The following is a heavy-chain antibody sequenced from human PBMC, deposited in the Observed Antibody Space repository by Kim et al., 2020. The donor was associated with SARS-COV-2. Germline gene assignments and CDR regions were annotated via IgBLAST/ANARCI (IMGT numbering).Heavy chain of an antibody. D-gene: IGHD2-21*01. CDR1: GFTFSSYS. Sequence: GGSLRLSCAVSGFTFSSYSMNWVRQAPGKGLEWVSSISSSSSYIYYADSVKGRFTISRDNAKNSLYLQMNSLRAEDTAVYYCARDPYGGDLFYYYYDMDVWGQGTTVTVSS. CDR3: ARDPYGGDLFYYYYDMDV. CDR2: ISSSSSYI. V-gene: IGHV3-21*01. J-gene: IGHJ6*02.